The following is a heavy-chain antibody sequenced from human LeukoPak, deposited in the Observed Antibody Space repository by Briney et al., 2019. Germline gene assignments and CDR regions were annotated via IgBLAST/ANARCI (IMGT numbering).Heavy chain of an antibody. V-gene: IGHV4-59*01. Sequence: PSETLSLTRIVSGGSISGYYWSWTRQPPGKGLEWIGYIHYSGTTNYKPSLESRVTISIDTSKNQFSLKLSSVTAADTAVYYCARDSSGYGSSWYFDLWGRGTLVTVSS. CDR1: GGSISGYY. CDR3: ARDSSGYGSSWYFDL. CDR2: IHYSGTT. D-gene: IGHD4-17*01. J-gene: IGHJ2*01.